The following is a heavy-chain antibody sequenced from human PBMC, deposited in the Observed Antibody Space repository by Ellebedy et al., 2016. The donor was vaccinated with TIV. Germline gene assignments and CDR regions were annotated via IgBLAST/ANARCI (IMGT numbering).Heavy chain of an antibody. D-gene: IGHD1-14*01. CDR3: TRQTISPNSDY. Sequence: KVSCXGSGYSFSSYWIAWVRQKPGKGLEWMGKIDPSDSETNYSPSFQGHVTISVDRSLTTVYLQWSSLKASDTAIYYCTRQTISPNSDYWGLGTLVTVSS. CDR1: GYSFSSYW. V-gene: IGHV5-10-1*01. CDR2: IDPSDSET. J-gene: IGHJ4*02.